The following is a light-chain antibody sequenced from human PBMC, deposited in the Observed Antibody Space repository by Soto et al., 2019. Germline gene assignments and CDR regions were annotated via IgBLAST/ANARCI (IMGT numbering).Light chain of an antibody. Sequence: DIPMTQSPSTLSGSVGDRVTITCRASQTISSWLAWYQQKPGKATKLLIYKASTLKSGVPSSFSGRGSGTEFTLTISSLQPDDFATYYCQHYTSYSEAFGQGTKVELK. CDR3: QHYTSYSEA. CDR1: QTISSW. CDR2: KAS. V-gene: IGKV1-5*03. J-gene: IGKJ1*01.